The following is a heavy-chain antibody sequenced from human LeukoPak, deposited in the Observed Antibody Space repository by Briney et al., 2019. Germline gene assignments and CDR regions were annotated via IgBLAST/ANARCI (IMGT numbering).Heavy chain of an antibody. CDR2: INHSGST. V-gene: IGHV4-30-4*01. Sequence: SQTLSLTCTVSGGSISSGDYYWSWIRQPPGKGLEWIGEINHSGSTNYNPSLKSRVTISVDTSKNQFSLKLSSVTAADTAVYYCARFPYPYYYYGMDVWGQGTTVTVSS. J-gene: IGHJ6*02. CDR1: GGSISSGDYY. CDR3: ARFPYPYYYYGMDV.